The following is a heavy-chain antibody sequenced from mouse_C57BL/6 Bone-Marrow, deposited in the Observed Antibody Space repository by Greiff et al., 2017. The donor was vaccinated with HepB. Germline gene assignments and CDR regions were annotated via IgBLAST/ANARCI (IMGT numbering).Heavy chain of an antibody. D-gene: IGHD1-1*01. Sequence: VQLKESGAELARPGASVKLSCKASGYTFTSYGISWVKQRTGQGLEWIGEIYPRSGNTYYNEKFKGKATLTADKSSSTAYMELRSLTSEDSAVYFCAEDTTVVPYAMDYWGQGTSVTVSS. V-gene: IGHV1-81*01. CDR3: AEDTTVVPYAMDY. J-gene: IGHJ4*01. CDR1: GYTFTSYG. CDR2: IYPRSGNT.